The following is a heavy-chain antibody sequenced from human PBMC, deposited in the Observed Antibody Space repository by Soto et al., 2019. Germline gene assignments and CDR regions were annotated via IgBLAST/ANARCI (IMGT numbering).Heavy chain of an antibody. CDR2: IYSGGST. CDR1: GFNVSNNY. V-gene: IGHV3-66*01. Sequence: GGSLRLSCAASGFNVSNNYMSRVRQAPGKGLEWVSVIYSGGSTYYADSVKGRFTFSRDNSKNMLYLQMNSLRVEDTAMYYCARVRYGDYIDYWGQGTQVTVSS. J-gene: IGHJ4*02. D-gene: IGHD4-17*01. CDR3: ARVRYGDYIDY.